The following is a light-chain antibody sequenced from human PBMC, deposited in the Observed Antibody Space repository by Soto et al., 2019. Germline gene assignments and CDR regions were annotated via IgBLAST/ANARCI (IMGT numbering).Light chain of an antibody. CDR1: QDIGND. CDR2: AAS. J-gene: IGKJ4*01. CDR3: LQFDSYXLT. Sequence: DIQMTQSPSSLSASVGDRVTITCRPSQDIGNDLDWYQQKPGKAPKRLIYAASSLQSGVPSRFSGSGSGTEFTLTISSLQPEDFAAYYCLQFDSYXLTFGGGTKVDIK. V-gene: IGKV1-17*01.